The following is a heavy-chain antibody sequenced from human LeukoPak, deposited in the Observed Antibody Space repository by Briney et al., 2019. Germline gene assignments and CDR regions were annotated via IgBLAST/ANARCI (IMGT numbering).Heavy chain of an antibody. Sequence: PSETLSLTCTVSGGSISSYYWSWTRQPPGKGLEWIGYIYYSESTNYNPSLKSRVTVSVDTSKNQFSLKLSSVTAADTAVYYCASSRLRYCSGGSCHADYYFDYWGQGTLVTVSS. CDR1: GGSISSYY. CDR2: IYYSEST. CDR3: ASSRLRYCSGGSCHADYYFDY. D-gene: IGHD2-15*01. J-gene: IGHJ4*02. V-gene: IGHV4-59*01.